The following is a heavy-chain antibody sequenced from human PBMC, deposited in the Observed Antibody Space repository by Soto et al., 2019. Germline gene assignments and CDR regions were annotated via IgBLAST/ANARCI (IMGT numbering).Heavy chain of an antibody. J-gene: IGHJ5*02. D-gene: IGHD6-19*01. CDR1: VGSISSSSYF. CDR3: ARRISSGYSPNWFDP. CDR2: IYYSGST. Sequence: QQQLQESGPGLVKPSETLSLTCTVSVGSISSSSYFWAWIRQPPGKGLEWIGSIYYSGSTYYNPSLTSRITISADTSKNQLSLKLSSVTAADTAVYYCARRISSGYSPNWFDPWGHGTLVTVSS. V-gene: IGHV4-39*01.